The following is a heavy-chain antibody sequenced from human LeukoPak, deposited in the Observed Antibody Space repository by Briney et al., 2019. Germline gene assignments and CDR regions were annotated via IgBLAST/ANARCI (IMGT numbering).Heavy chain of an antibody. CDR3: ARENVLRFLEWSQSPLNDAFDI. Sequence: GGSLRLSCAASGFTFNSYEMHWVRQAPGKGLEWVSYISGSGSTIYYADSVKGRFTISRDNSKNTLYLQMNSLRAEDTAVYYCARENVLRFLEWSQSPLNDAFDIWGQGTMVTVSS. D-gene: IGHD3-3*01. J-gene: IGHJ3*02. CDR2: ISGSGSTI. V-gene: IGHV3-48*03. CDR1: GFTFNSYE.